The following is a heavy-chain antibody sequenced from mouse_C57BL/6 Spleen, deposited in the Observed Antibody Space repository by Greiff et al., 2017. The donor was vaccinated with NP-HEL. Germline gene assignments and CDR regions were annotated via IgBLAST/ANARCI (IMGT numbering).Heavy chain of an antibody. J-gene: IGHJ4*01. CDR1: GYTFTDYY. D-gene: IGHD1-1*01. CDR3: ARGDLGITTVGDYYAMDY. V-gene: IGHV1-26*01. Sequence: VQLQQSGPELVKPGASVKISCKASGYTFTDYYMNWVKQSHGKSLEWIGDINPNNGGTSYNQKFKGKATLTVDKSSSTAYMELRSLTSEDSAVYYCARGDLGITTVGDYYAMDYWGQGTSVTVSS. CDR2: INPNNGGT.